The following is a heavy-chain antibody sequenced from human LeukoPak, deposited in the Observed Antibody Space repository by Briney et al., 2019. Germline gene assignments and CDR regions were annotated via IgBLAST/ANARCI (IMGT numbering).Heavy chain of an antibody. V-gene: IGHV3-21*01. CDR2: ISRSASNI. D-gene: IGHD3-16*01. Sequence: PGGSLRLSCAASGFTLSTHWMNWVRQAPGKGLEWVSSISRSASNIYYADLVKGRFTISRDNAKNSFYLQMNSLRAEDTAEFYCARDPEGFGATYFDYWGQGTLVTVSS. J-gene: IGHJ4*02. CDR1: GFTLSTHW. CDR3: ARDPEGFGATYFDY.